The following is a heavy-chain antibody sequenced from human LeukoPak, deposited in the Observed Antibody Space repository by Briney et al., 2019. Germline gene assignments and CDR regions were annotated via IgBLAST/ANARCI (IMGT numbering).Heavy chain of an antibody. CDR3: ARVAVAGQNYYYYYGMDV. D-gene: IGHD6-19*01. CDR2: ISYDGSNK. V-gene: IGHV3-30*04. J-gene: IGHJ6*02. Sequence: AGRSLRLSCAASGFTFSSYAMHWVRQAPGKGLEWVAVISYDGSNKYYADSVKGRFTISRDNSKNMLYLQMNSLRAENTAVYYCARVAVAGQNYYYYYGMDVWGQGTTVTVSS. CDR1: GFTFSSYA.